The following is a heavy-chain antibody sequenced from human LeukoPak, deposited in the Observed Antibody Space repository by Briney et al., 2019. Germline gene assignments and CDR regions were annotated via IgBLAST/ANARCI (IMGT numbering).Heavy chain of an antibody. CDR2: IYYSGST. CDR3: ANLDYYGSGSYSVATRGYFDY. Sequence: SETLSLTCTVSGGSISSSSYYWGWIRQPPGKGLEWIGSIYYSGSTYYNPSLKSRVTISVDTSKNQFSLKLSSVTAADTAVYYCANLDYYGSGSYSVATRGYFDYWGQGTLVTVSS. D-gene: IGHD3-10*01. J-gene: IGHJ4*02. V-gene: IGHV4-39*07. CDR1: GGSISSSSYY.